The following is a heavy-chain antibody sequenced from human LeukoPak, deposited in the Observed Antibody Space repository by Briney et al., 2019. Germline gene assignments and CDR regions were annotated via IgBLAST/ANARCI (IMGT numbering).Heavy chain of an antibody. CDR2: INHSGST. Sequence: PSETLSLTCAVYGGSFSGYYWSWIRQPPGKGLEWIGEINHSGSTNYNPSLKSRVTISVDTSKNQFSLKLGSVTAADTAVYYCARRRYSYGYTGYYYYGMDVWGQGTTVTVSS. V-gene: IGHV4-34*01. CDR1: GGSFSGYY. CDR3: ARRRYSYGYTGYYYYGMDV. J-gene: IGHJ6*02. D-gene: IGHD5-18*01.